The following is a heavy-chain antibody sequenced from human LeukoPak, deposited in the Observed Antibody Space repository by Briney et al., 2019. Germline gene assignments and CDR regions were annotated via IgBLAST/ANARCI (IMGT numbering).Heavy chain of an antibody. J-gene: IGHJ4*02. CDR3: ARAQFDDFWSGYGLDY. CDR2: INHSGST. CDR1: GGSFSGYY. Sequence: SETLSLTCAVYGGSFSGYYWSWLRQPPGKGLEWLGEINHSGSTNYNPSLKSRVTISVDTSKNQFSLKLSSVTAADTAVYYCARAQFDDFWSGYGLDYWGQGTLVTVSS. V-gene: IGHV4-34*01. D-gene: IGHD3-3*01.